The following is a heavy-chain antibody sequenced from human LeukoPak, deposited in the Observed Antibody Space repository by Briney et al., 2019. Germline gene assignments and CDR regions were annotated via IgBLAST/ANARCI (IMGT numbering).Heavy chain of an antibody. CDR2: MHYTGNT. J-gene: IGHJ5*02. Sequence: SETLSLTCTVSGGSISSYSWNCVRQPPGKGLEWIGDMHYTGNTNYNPTLKSRVTISLDTCNNLFSLRLRSVTAADTAVYYCARRATVGPEITESNWLDPWGQGTLVTVSS. V-gene: IGHV4-59*08. CDR3: ARRATVGPEITESNWLDP. CDR1: GGSISSYS. D-gene: IGHD1-14*01.